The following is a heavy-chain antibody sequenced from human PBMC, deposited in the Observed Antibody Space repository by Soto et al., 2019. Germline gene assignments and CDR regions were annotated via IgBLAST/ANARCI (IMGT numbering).Heavy chain of an antibody. CDR1: GFTFSRYW. D-gene: IGHD3-22*01. J-gene: IGHJ6*02. CDR3: ARHDYYDSSGSSYYGMDV. Sequence: GGSLRLSCAASGFTFSRYWMSWVRQGPGKGLEWVANIKQDGSQKNYVDSVKGRVTISRDNAKNSLYLQMNSLRAEDTAVYYCARHDYYDSSGSSYYGMDVWGQGTTVTISS. CDR2: IKQDGSQK. V-gene: IGHV3-7*04.